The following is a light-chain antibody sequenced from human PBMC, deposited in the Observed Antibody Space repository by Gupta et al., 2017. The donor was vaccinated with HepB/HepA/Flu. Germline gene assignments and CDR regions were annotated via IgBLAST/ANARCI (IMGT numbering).Light chain of an antibody. CDR1: ENIRFY. Sequence: EVVLTQSPGTLSLSPGERATLSCRASENIRFYLGWYQQKPGQAPRLLTSDASNRATGIPARFSGSGSGTDFTLTISSLKPEDFAIYFCQERGTWPLTFGQGT. V-gene: IGKV3-11*01. CDR2: DAS. J-gene: IGKJ5*01. CDR3: QERGTWPLT.